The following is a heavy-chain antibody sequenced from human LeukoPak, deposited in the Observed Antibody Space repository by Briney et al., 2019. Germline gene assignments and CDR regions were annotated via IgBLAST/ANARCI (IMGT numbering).Heavy chain of an antibody. CDR1: GASITDYY. Sequence: SETLFLTCTVSGASITDYYWSWIRQPPGKGLEWIGYIYYSGSTNYNPSLKSRVTISVDTSKNQFSLKLSSVTAADTAVYYCARVIGRAAAGYYFDYWGQGTLVTVSS. J-gene: IGHJ4*02. CDR2: IYYSGST. V-gene: IGHV4-59*01. D-gene: IGHD6-13*01. CDR3: ARVIGRAAAGYYFDY.